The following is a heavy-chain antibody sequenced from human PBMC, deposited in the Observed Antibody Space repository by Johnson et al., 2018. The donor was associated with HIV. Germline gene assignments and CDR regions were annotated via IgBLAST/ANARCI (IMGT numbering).Heavy chain of an antibody. Sequence: QVQLVESGGGLVQPGGSLRLSCAASGFTFSSYAMHWVRQAPAKGLEWVAVISYDGSDKYYAASVKGRFTISRDSSQNHLYLQMNTLRADDTAVYYCARGSRYTHDNDDVYLLQAFDIWGQGTMVTVSS. V-gene: IGHV3-30*04. J-gene: IGHJ3*02. D-gene: IGHD3-16*01. CDR3: ARGSRYTHDNDDVYLLQAFDI. CDR1: GFTFSSYA. CDR2: ISYDGSDK.